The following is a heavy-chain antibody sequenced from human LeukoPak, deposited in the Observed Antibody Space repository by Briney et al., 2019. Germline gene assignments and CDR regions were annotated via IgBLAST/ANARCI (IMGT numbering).Heavy chain of an antibody. Sequence: ASVKVSCKASGYTFTSYYMHWVRQAPGQGLEWMGIINPSGGSTSYAQKFQGRVAMTRDMSTSTVYMELSSLRSEDTAVYYCAAFGGFWSGYRDYWGQGTLVTVSS. CDR2: INPSGGST. V-gene: IGHV1-46*01. J-gene: IGHJ4*02. CDR1: GYTFTSYY. CDR3: AAFGGFWSGYRDY. D-gene: IGHD3-3*01.